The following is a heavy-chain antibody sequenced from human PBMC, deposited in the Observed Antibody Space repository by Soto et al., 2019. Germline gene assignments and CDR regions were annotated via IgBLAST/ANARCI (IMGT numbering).Heavy chain of an antibody. CDR2: IHQTGST. D-gene: IGHD2-21*01. Sequence: PSETLSLTCTVSNGSISSPIYYWGWIRPPPGKGLEWIGSIHQTGSTYYNPSLQGRVTISVDTSKNQFSLKLSSVTAADTDMYFGAGRSSIDGGLLLCQKVSGHGWLYPWGQGTLVNVSS. CDR3: AGRSSIDGGLLLCQKVSGHGWLYP. V-gene: IGHV4-39*01. CDR1: NGSISSPIYY. J-gene: IGHJ4*01.